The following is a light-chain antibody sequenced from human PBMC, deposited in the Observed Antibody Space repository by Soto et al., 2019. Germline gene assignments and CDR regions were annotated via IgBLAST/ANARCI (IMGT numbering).Light chain of an antibody. CDR1: SSDVGAYYS. Sequence: QSALTQPASVSGSPGQSITISCTGTSSDVGAYYSVSWYQHHPGKAPKLIIYGVTNRPSGVSNRFSGSKSGNTASLTISGLQAEDEADYHCSSYTSGSSHYGFGTGTRSPS. CDR2: GVT. CDR3: SSYTSGSSHYG. J-gene: IGLJ1*01. V-gene: IGLV2-14*01.